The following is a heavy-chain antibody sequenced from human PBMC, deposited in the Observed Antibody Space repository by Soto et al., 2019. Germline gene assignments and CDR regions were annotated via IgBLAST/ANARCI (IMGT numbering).Heavy chain of an antibody. V-gene: IGHV1-46*04. CDR1: GYTFTSYY. CDR2: INPSGGRT. D-gene: IGHD2-21*02. Sequence: QVLLVQSGAEVTRPGASVKVSCKASGYTFTSYYMHWVRQAPGQGLEWMAMINPSGGRTKYAQILQGRVPLTRDTSTGTVDMELSSLTSEDTAIYYCARGPSCGGDCYLFDYWGQGTQVTVSS. J-gene: IGHJ4*02. CDR3: ARGPSCGGDCYLFDY.